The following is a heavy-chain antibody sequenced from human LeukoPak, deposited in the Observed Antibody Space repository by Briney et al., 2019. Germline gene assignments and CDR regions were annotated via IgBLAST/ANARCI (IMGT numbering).Heavy chain of an antibody. D-gene: IGHD6-19*01. J-gene: IGHJ5*02. CDR2: IYHSGTT. V-gene: IGHV4-4*02. Sequence: GSLRLSCAASGFTFSGSAMHWVRQSPGKGLEWIGEIYHSGTTNYNPSLKSRVIISVDKSKNQFSLRLSSVTAADTAVYYCARDRAVPGSSRWFDPWGQGTLVTGSS. CDR3: ARDRAVPGSSRWFDP. CDR1: GFTFSGSA.